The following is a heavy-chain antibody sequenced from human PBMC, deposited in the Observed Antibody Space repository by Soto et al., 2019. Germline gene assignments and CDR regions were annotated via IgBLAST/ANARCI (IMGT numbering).Heavy chain of an antibody. CDR2: RDYSGST. Sequence: SEILSLTCTVSGGSISSYYWRWIRQPPGKGLEWIGYRDYSGSTNYNPSLKSRVTISVDRSKNQLSLKLSSVTAADTAVYYCASRSSGWYYGMDVWGQGTTVTVSS. D-gene: IGHD6-19*01. J-gene: IGHJ6*02. V-gene: IGHV4-59*08. CDR3: ASRSSGWYYGMDV. CDR1: GGSISSYY.